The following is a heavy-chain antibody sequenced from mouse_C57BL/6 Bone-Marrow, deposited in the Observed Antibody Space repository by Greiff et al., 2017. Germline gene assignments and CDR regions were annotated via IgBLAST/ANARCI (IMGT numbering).Heavy chain of an antibody. J-gene: IGHJ3*01. D-gene: IGHD2-4*01. CDR2: ISSGSSTI. CDR1: GFTFSDYG. V-gene: IGHV5-17*01. CDR3: ARPLISAWFAY. Sequence: EAKLVESGGGLVKPGGSLKLSCAASGFTFSDYGMHWVRQAPEKGLEWVAYISSGSSTIYYADTVKGRFTISRDNAKNTLFLQMTSLRSEDTAMYYCARPLISAWFAYWGQGTLVTVSA.